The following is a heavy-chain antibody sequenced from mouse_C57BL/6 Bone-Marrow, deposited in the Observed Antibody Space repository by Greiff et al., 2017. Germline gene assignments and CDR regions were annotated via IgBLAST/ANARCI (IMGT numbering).Heavy chain of an antibody. D-gene: IGHD2-4*01. CDR1: GFNIKDDY. J-gene: IGHJ3*01. Sequence: VQLQQSGAELVRPGASVKLSCTASGFNIKDDYMHWVKQRPEQGLEWIGWIDPENGDTEYASKFQGKATITADTSSNTAYLQLSSLTSEDTAVCYCTTCSYDYPFAYWGQGTLVTVSA. V-gene: IGHV14-4*01. CDR3: TTCSYDYPFAY. CDR2: IDPENGDT.